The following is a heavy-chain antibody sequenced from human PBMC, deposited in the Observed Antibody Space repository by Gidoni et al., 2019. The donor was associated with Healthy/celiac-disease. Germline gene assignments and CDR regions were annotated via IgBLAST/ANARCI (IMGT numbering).Heavy chain of an antibody. J-gene: IGHJ4*02. CDR2: INHSGST. Sequence: QVQLQQWGAGLLKPSETLSLTCAVYGGSFSGYYWSWIRQTPGKGLEWIVDINHSGSTNSNPSLKSLVTISVDTSKNQVSLKLSSVTAADTAVYYCARVGGLRFGGIRHWGQGTLVTVSS. CDR3: ARVGGLRFGGIRH. V-gene: IGHV4-34*01. CDR1: GGSFSGYY. D-gene: IGHD3-3*01.